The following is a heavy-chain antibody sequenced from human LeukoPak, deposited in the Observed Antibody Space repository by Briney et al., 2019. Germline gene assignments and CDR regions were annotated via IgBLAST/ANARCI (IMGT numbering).Heavy chain of an antibody. Sequence: GGSLRLSCEASGFTFSGSAIHWVRQASGKGLEWIGRIRGKGDNHATAYAASVEGRFTISRNDSTNTAYLQMNRLTTDDTGMYYCTRPTVATNSWGQGTLVTVSS. CDR1: GFTFSGSA. J-gene: IGHJ4*02. CDR2: IRGKGDNHAT. V-gene: IGHV3-73*01. CDR3: TRPTVATNS. D-gene: IGHD4-17*01.